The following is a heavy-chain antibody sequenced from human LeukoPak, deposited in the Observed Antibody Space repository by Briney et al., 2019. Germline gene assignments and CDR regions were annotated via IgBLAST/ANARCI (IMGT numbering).Heavy chain of an antibody. D-gene: IGHD5-24*01. CDR2: INPSGGST. J-gene: IGHJ4*02. V-gene: IGHV1-46*01. Sequence: GASVKVSCKASGYTFTSYYMHWVRQAPGQGLEWMGLINPSGGSTSYAQKFQGRVTMTRDTSTSTVYMELSSLRSEDTAVYYCARDGGDGDGYNPYFDYWGQGTLVTVSS. CDR3: ARDGGDGDGYNPYFDY. CDR1: GYTFTSYY.